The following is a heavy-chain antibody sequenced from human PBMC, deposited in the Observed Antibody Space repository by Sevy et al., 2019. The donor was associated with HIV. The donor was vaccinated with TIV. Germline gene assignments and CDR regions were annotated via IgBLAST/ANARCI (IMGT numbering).Heavy chain of an antibody. Sequence: GGSLRLSCAASGFTFSPYWMTWLRQAPGKGLEWVANIRPDGSDKYYVDSVKGRFTISRDNAKNSLYLQMNSLRADDTAMYYCARGVGLDCWGQRALVTVSS. CDR3: ARGVGLDC. CDR2: IRPDGSDK. V-gene: IGHV3-7*01. CDR1: GFTFSPYW. D-gene: IGHD1-26*01. J-gene: IGHJ4*02.